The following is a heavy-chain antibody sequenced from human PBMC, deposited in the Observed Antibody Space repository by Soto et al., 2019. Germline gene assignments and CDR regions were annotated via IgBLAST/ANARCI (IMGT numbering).Heavy chain of an antibody. V-gene: IGHV3-48*03. CDR2: INAGSSTI. D-gene: IGHD4-17*01. Sequence: EVQLVESGGGLVQPGGSLRLSCAVSGFTLSPYHMDWVRQAPGKGLEWVAYINAGSSTIHYADSVRGRFTISRDNAKNSLYLQMDSLRAEYTAVYYCARDGSTETTNFHYAMDVWGQGTTVTVPS. CDR3: ARDGSTETTNFHYAMDV. J-gene: IGHJ6*02. CDR1: GFTLSPYH.